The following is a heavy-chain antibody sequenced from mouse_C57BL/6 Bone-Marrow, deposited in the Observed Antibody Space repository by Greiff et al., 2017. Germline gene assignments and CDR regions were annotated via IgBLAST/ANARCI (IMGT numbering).Heavy chain of an antibody. D-gene: IGHD1-1*01. Sequence: QVQLQQSGAELVKPGASVKMSCKASGYTFTSYWITWVKQRPGQGLEWIGDIYPGSGSTNYNEKFKSKATLTVDPSSSTAYMQLSSLTSEDSAVYYCARRATVVSPAWFAYWGQGTLVTVSA. CDR3: ARRATVVSPAWFAY. CDR2: IYPGSGST. J-gene: IGHJ3*01. CDR1: GYTFTSYW. V-gene: IGHV1-55*01.